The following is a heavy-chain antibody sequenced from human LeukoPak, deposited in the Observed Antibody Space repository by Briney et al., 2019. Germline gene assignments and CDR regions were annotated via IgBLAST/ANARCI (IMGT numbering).Heavy chain of an antibody. Sequence: GGSLRLSCAASGFTFSNYAMHWVRQAPGKGLEWVAVISDHGSEKYYADSVRGRFTISRDNSMDTLHLQMNSLRDEDTAIYFCAKVFVLMRATPENWFAPWGQGTLVTVPS. CDR1: GFTFSNYA. V-gene: IGHV3-30*18. D-gene: IGHD3-9*01. CDR3: AKVFVLMRATPENWFAP. CDR2: ISDHGSEK. J-gene: IGHJ5*02.